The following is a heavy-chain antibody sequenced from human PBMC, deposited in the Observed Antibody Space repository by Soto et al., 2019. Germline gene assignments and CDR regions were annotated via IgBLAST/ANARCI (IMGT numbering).Heavy chain of an antibody. Sequence: AGGSLRLSCAASGFTFSSYAMTWVRQAPGKGLEWVSGVSGGGGSTYYADSVKGRFTISRDNSEHTLYLHMNSLRAEDTAVYYCAMAHVDTAMDYYYYYGLDVWGQGTTVTVSS. J-gene: IGHJ6*02. CDR2: VSGGGGST. V-gene: IGHV3-23*01. D-gene: IGHD5-18*01. CDR1: GFTFSSYA. CDR3: AMAHVDTAMDYYYYYGLDV.